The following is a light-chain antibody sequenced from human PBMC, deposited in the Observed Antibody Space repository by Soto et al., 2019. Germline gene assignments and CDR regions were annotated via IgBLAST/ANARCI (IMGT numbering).Light chain of an antibody. CDR2: AAS. CDR1: QYSSSY. J-gene: IGKJ5*01. CDR3: QKANSFPIT. Sequence: EIQMTHAPSYVSASVLDRVTLSCLASQYSSSYLAWYQQKPGKASRLLIYAASYLQSGVPSRFSGSGSGTDFTLTINSLQPEDFATYYCQKANSFPITCGQGPRREIK. V-gene: IGKV1-12*01.